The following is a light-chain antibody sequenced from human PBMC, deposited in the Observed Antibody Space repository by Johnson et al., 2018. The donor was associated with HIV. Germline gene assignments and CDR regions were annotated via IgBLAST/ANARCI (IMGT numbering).Light chain of an antibody. Sequence: QSVLTQPPSASGTPGQRVTISCSGSSSNIGSNTVNWYQQLPGTAPKLLIYRNNQRPSGVPDRFSGSKSGTSATLGITGLQTGDEADYYCGTWDSSLSADVFGTGTKVTVL. CDR2: RNN. J-gene: IGLJ1*01. CDR1: SSNIGSNT. V-gene: IGLV1-44*01. CDR3: GTWDSSLSADV.